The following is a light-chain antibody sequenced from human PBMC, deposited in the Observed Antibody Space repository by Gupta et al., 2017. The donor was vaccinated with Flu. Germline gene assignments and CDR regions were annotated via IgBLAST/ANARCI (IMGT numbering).Light chain of an antibody. CDR3: QSDDRTNRYV. CDR2: AND. Sequence: FMLPQSHSVSESPGPTVTISCTRSSGSIASNSVQWYQQRPGSPPTTVIYANDKRPSGVPDRVSGSIDSSSNAASLTISGLRTEDEADYYCQSDDRTNRYVFGPGTQVTVL. CDR1: SGSIASNS. J-gene: IGLJ1*01. V-gene: IGLV6-57*01.